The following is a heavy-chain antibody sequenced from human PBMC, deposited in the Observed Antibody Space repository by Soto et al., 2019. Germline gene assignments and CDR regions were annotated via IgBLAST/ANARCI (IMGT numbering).Heavy chain of an antibody. CDR1: GFTFSSYA. D-gene: IGHD3-22*01. Sequence: EVQLLESGGGLVQPGGSLRLSCAASGFTFSSYAMSWVRQAPGKGLEWVSAISGSGGSTYYADSVKGRFTISRDNSKNTLYLQMNSLRAEDTAVYYCAKGRSSGYYLLYYFDYWGQGTLVTVSS. CDR3: AKGRSSGYYLLYYFDY. J-gene: IGHJ4*02. CDR2: ISGSGGST. V-gene: IGHV3-23*01.